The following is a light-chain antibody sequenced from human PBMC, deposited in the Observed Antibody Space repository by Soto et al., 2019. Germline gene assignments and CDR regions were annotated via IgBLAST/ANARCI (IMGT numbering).Light chain of an antibody. CDR2: GAS. CDR3: QQYNDWPLM. J-gene: IGKJ1*01. Sequence: EIVMTQSPATLSVSPGERAILSCRASQSVSSNLAWYQQKPGQAPRLLIYGASTRATGIPARFSGSGSGTEFTLTIHSLQSEDFAVYYCQQYNDWPLMFGQGTKVEIK. CDR1: QSVSSN. V-gene: IGKV3-15*01.